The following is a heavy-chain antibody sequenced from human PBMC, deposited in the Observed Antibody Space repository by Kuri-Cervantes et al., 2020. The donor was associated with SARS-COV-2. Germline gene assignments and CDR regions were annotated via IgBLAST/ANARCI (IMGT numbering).Heavy chain of an antibody. J-gene: IGHJ3*02. V-gene: IGHV3-30*04. CDR3: ARDKYAYDSSGNAFDI. D-gene: IGHD3-22*01. Sequence: GESLKISCAASGFTFSTHAMHWVRQAPGKGLEWVAVISYDGMNENYADSVKGRFTISRDNSKNTLSLQMNSLRAEDTAVYYCARDKYAYDSSGNAFDIWGQGTMVTVSS. CDR1: GFTFSTHA. CDR2: ISYDGMNE.